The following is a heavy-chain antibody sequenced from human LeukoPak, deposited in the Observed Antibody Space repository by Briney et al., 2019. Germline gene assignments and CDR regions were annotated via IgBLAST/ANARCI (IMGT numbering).Heavy chain of an antibody. CDR2: ISYDGGNK. CDR3: AKDFSSSGYYFDY. Sequence: GGSLRLSCAASGFTFGTYSMNWVRQAPGKGLEWVAVISYDGGNKYYADSVKGRFTISRDNSKNTLYLQMNSLRADDTAVYYCAKDFSSSGYYFDYWGQGTLVTVSS. CDR1: GFTFGTYS. J-gene: IGHJ4*02. V-gene: IGHV3-30*18. D-gene: IGHD3-22*01.